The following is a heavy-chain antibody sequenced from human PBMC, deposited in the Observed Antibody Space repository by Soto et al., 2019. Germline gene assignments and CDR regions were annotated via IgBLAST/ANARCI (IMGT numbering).Heavy chain of an antibody. CDR1: GFTFSSYG. D-gene: IGHD6-13*01. CDR2: IWYDGSNK. CDR3: ARDSLIAAAGTLDY. V-gene: IGHV3-33*01. Sequence: QVQLVESGGGVVQPGRSLRLSCAASGFTFSSYGMHWVRQAPGKGLEWVAVIWYDGSNKYYADSVKGRFTISRDNSKNTLYLQMNSLSAEDTAVYYCARDSLIAAAGTLDYWGQGTLVTVSS. J-gene: IGHJ4*02.